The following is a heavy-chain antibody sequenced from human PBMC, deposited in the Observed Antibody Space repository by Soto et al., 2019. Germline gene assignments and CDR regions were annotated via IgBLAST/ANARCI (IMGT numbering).Heavy chain of an antibody. CDR1: GFTFSSYW. CDR3: ARDARSGYWNDAFDI. D-gene: IGHD3-22*01. J-gene: IGHJ3*02. Sequence: GGSLRLSCAASGFTFSSYWMSWVRQAPGKGLEWVANIKQDGSEKYYVDSVKGRFTISRDNAKNSLYLQMNSLRAEDTAVYYCARDARSGYWNDAFDIWGQGTMVTVSS. CDR2: IKQDGSEK. V-gene: IGHV3-7*01.